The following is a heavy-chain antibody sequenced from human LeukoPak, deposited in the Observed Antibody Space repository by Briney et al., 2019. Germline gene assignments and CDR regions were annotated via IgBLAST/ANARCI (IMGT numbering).Heavy chain of an antibody. Sequence: ASVKVSCKASGYTFTGYYMHWVRQAPGQGLEWMGRINPNSGGTNYAQKFQGRVTMTRDTSISTVYMELSRLRSDDTAVYYCARDRRYSGSYPLGYWGQGTLVTVSS. V-gene: IGHV1-2*06. CDR2: INPNSGGT. CDR1: GYTFTGYY. CDR3: ARDRRYSGSYPLGY. J-gene: IGHJ4*02. D-gene: IGHD1-26*01.